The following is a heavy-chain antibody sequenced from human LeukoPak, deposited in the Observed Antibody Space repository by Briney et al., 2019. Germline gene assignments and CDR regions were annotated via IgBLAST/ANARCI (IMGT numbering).Heavy chain of an antibody. D-gene: IGHD3-22*01. V-gene: IGHV1-2*06. J-gene: IGHJ4*02. CDR3: ARVCSSGFFDY. CDR1: GYTFTGYY. Sequence: ASVKVSCKASGYTFTGYYMHWVRQAPGQGLEWMGRINPNSGGTNYAQTFQGRVTITRDTSISTVYMELSRLRSDDTAVYYCARVCSSGFFDYWGQGTLVTVSS. CDR2: INPNSGGT.